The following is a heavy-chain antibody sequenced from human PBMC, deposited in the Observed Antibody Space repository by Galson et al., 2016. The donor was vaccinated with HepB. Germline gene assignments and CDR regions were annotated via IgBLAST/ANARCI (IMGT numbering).Heavy chain of an antibody. J-gene: IGHJ3*02. CDR1: GYSFTNYW. CDR2: IYPGDSDI. D-gene: IGHD3-22*01. V-gene: IGHV5-51*01. Sequence: QSGAEVKKPGESLRLSCETSGYSFTNYWIAWVRQMPGKGLELMGIIYPGDSDIRYSPSSQGQVTISADNSIATAYLQWSSLKTSDTAKDFCARPRVGGGYYPHAFAIWGPGTMVTVSS. CDR3: ARPRVGGGYYPHAFAI.